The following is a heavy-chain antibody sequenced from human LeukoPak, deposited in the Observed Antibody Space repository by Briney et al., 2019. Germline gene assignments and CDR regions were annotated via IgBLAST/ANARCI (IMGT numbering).Heavy chain of an antibody. D-gene: IGHD3-16*01. V-gene: IGHV3-15*01. J-gene: IGHJ3*02. CDR2: INSKTDGGTT. Sequence: AGGSLRLSCAASGFTFSSYSMNWVRQAPGKGLEWVGRINSKTDGGTTDYAAPVKGRFTISRDDSKNTLYLQTNSLKTEDTAVYYCTTFGYDAFDIWGQGTMVTVSS. CDR1: GFTFSSYS. CDR3: TTFGYDAFDI.